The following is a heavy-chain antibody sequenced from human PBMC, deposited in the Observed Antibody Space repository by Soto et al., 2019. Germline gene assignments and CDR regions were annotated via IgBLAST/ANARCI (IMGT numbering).Heavy chain of an antibody. Sequence: QVQLVQSGAEVKKPGSSVKVSCKASGGTFSSYAISWVRQAPGQGLEWMGGIIPIFGTANYAQKFQGRVTITAEESTSTAYMELRSLRSEVRAVYYCARDWHQDRAMVRMFEPWGQGTLVTVSS. CDR1: GGTFSSYA. CDR2: IIPIFGTA. V-gene: IGHV1-69*12. J-gene: IGHJ5*02. CDR3: ARDWHQDRAMVRMFEP. D-gene: IGHD5-18*01.